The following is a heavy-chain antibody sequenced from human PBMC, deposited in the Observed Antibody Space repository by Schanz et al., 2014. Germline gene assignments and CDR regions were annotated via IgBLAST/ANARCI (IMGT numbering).Heavy chain of an antibody. CDR2: INPNSGDT. Sequence: QVQLVQSGAEVKKSGASVKVSCKASGYTFTGYYIHWVRQAPGQGLEWMGWINPNSGDTNFAQKLQGRVTMTRDTSISTAYMEMSGLRSDDTAVYYCARGEGYCSRTNCYTTDAMDVWGQGTTVTVSS. CDR1: GYTFTGYY. D-gene: IGHD2-2*02. V-gene: IGHV1-2*02. CDR3: ARGEGYCSRTNCYTTDAMDV. J-gene: IGHJ6*02.